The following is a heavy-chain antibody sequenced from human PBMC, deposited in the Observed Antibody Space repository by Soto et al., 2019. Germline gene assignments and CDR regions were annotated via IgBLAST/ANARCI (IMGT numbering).Heavy chain of an antibody. Sequence: QVQLVQSGAEVKKPGASVKVSCKASGYTFTSYDINWVRQATGQGLEWMGWMNPNSGNTGYAQKFQGRVTMTRNTXXSXXXXXXXXLXXXXXXXYXXAXEXETRGFDPWGQGTLFTVSS. V-gene: IGHV1-8*01. CDR2: MNPNSGNT. CDR3: AXEXETRGFDP. J-gene: IGHJ5*02. CDR1: GYTFTSYD.